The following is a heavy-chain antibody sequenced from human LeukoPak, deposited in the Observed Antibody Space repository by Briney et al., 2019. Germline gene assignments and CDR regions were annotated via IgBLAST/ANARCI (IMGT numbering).Heavy chain of an antibody. Sequence: GGSLRLSCAASGFDFSTQWMSWVRQAPGKGLEWVAIVNQGATQKYYVDSVKGRFTISRDNAENSLYLQMNSLRADDTAVYYCTTDLGGSYPHYYYYYMDVWGKGTTVTVSS. D-gene: IGHD1-26*01. V-gene: IGHV3-7*01. CDR2: VNQGATQK. J-gene: IGHJ6*03. CDR3: TTDLGGSYPHYYYYYMDV. CDR1: GFDFSTQW.